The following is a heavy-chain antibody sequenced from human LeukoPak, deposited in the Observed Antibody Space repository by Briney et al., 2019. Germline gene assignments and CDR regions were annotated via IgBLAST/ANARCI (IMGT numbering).Heavy chain of an antibody. J-gene: IGHJ4*02. V-gene: IGHV3-7*01. D-gene: IGHD4-23*01. CDR3: ARGLGGAHYFDY. CDR1: GFSFSSRW. Sequence: GGSLRLTCAASGFSFSSRWMIWVRQAPGKGLEWVANIKQDGSEKYYVDSVKGRFTISRDNTENSLYLQMNSLRAEDSAVYYCARGLGGAHYFDYWGQGTLVTVSS. CDR2: IKQDGSEK.